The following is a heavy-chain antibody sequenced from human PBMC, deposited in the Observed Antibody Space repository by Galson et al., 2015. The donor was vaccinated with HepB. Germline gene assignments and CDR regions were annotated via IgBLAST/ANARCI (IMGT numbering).Heavy chain of an antibody. J-gene: IGHJ5*02. Sequence: SETLSLTCTVSGGSISSYYWSWIRQPPGKGLEWIGYIYYSGSNNYNPSLKSRVTISVDTSKNQFSLKLSSVTAADTAVYYCARGPGIAVAVPHDWFDPWGQGTLVTVSS. CDR2: IYYSGSN. D-gene: IGHD6-19*01. CDR3: ARGPGIAVAVPHDWFDP. V-gene: IGHV4-59*01. CDR1: GGSISSYY.